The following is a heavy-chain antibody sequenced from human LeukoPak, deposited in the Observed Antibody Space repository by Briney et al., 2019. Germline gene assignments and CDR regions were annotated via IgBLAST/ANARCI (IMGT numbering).Heavy chain of an antibody. CDR2: ISSNGGST. D-gene: IGHD3-22*01. CDR3: ARSCHSSGYSWLDP. J-gene: IGHJ5*02. Sequence: GGSLRLSCAASGFTFSSYAMHWVRQAPGKGLEYVSAISSNGGSTYYANSVKGRFTISGDNSKNTLYLQMGSLRAEDMAVYYCARSCHSSGYSWLDPWGQGTLVTVSS. CDR1: GFTFSSYA. V-gene: IGHV3-64*01.